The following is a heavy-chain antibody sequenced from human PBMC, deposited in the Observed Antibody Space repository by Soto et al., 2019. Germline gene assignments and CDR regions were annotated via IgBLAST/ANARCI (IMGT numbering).Heavy chain of an antibody. D-gene: IGHD1-7*01. CDR1: GGTFSSYA. J-gene: IGHJ6*02. CDR2: IIPIFGTA. CDR3: ATQLPGTTEDYYYGMDV. Sequence: QVQLVQSGAEVKKPGSSVKVSCKASGGTFSSYAISWVRQAPGQGLEWMGGIIPIFGTANHGQKFQGRVTITADKSTSTAYMELSSLRSEDTAVYYCATQLPGTTEDYYYGMDVWGQGTTVTVSS. V-gene: IGHV1-69*06.